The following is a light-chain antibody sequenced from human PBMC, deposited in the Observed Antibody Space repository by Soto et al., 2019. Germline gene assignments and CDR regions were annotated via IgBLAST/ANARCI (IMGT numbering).Light chain of an antibody. V-gene: IGLV1-40*01. Sequence: QSVLTQPPSVSGAPEHRVTISCSNIGAGYDVHWYQQLPGTAPKLLIYANINRPSGVPDRFSGSKSGTSASLAITGLQAEDEADYYCQSYGNSLNWVFGGGTKLTVL. CDR2: ANI. CDR1: NIGAGYD. CDR3: QSYGNSLNWV. J-gene: IGLJ3*02.